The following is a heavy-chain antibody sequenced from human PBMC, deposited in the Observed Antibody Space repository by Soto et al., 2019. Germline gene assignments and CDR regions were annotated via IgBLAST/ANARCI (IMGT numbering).Heavy chain of an antibody. J-gene: IGHJ4*02. V-gene: IGHV4-59*01. CDR3: ARAAQSSSTLVGLDY. D-gene: IGHD6-6*01. CDR1: AGSISNYY. Sequence: SETLSLTCTVSAGSISNYYWSWIRQPPGKGLEWIGCIYNSGYTNYNPSLKSRVTISIDTSRNQFSLKLNSVTAADTAVFYCARAAQSSSTLVGLDYWGQGALVTVSS. CDR2: IYNSGYT.